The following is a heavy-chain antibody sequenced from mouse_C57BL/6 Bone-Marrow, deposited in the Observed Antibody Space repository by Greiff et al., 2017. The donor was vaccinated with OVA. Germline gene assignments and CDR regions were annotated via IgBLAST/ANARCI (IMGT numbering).Heavy chain of an antibody. V-gene: IGHV2-2*01. D-gene: IGHD1-1*01. J-gene: IGHJ4*01. CDR3: ARSPYYYGSSYYAMDY. CDR1: GFSLTSYG. CDR2: IWSGGST. Sequence: VKVVESGPGLVQPSQSLSITCTVSGFSLTSYGVHWVRQSPGKGLEWLGVIWSGGSTDYNAAFISRLSISKDNSKSQVFFKMNSLQADDTAIYYCARSPYYYGSSYYAMDYWGQGTSVTVSS.